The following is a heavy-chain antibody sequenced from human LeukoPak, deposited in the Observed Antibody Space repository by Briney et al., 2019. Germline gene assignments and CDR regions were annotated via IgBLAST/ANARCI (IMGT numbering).Heavy chain of an antibody. Sequence: ASVTVSCRASGYTFTSYDINWVRQAPGQGLEWMRWMNPNSGNTGYAQKFQGRVTMTRNTSISTAYMELSSLRSEDTAVYYCARGTRTGGDGTAGTFDYWGQGTLVTVSS. D-gene: IGHD1-26*01. CDR1: GYTFTSYD. CDR2: MNPNSGNT. V-gene: IGHV1-8*01. CDR3: ARGTRTGGDGTAGTFDY. J-gene: IGHJ4*02.